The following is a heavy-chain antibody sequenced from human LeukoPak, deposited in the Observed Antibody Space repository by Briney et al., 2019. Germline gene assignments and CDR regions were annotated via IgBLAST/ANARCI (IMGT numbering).Heavy chain of an antibody. CDR3: ARDYNC. CDR1: GFTFTDYY. J-gene: IGHJ4*02. Sequence: GGPLRLSCSASGFTFTDYYMSWIRQAPGKGLEWVSYISPSGTVIYYGDSVKGRFTISRDNAKKSLYLRMNSLRAEDTAVYYCARDYNCWGQGTLVTVSS. V-gene: IGHV3-11*01. CDR2: ISPSGTVI. D-gene: IGHD3-10*01.